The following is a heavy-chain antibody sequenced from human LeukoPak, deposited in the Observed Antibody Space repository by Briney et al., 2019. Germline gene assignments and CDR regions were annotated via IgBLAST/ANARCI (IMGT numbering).Heavy chain of an antibody. Sequence: ASVKVSCKASGYTFTSYGISWVRQAPGQGLEWMGWISAYNGNTNYAQKLQGRVTMTTDTSTSTAYMELRSLRSDDTAVYYCARDRYRGRIAVAGTLSAYWSQGTLVTVSS. V-gene: IGHV1-18*01. CDR2: ISAYNGNT. D-gene: IGHD6-19*01. J-gene: IGHJ4*02. CDR1: GYTFTSYG. CDR3: ARDRYRGRIAVAGTLSAY.